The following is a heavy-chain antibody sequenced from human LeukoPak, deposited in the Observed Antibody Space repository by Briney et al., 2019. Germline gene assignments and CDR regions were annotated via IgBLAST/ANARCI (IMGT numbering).Heavy chain of an antibody. D-gene: IGHD4-11*01. CDR2: IYYSGSI. V-gene: IGHV4-59*01. Sequence: SETLSLTCTVSGDSISGYYWTWIRQPPGKGLEWIGYIYYSGSINYNPSLTSRLTIPVDTSKNQFSLKLSSVTAADTAVYYCARLRGNYFPDYWGPGTLVTVSS. J-gene: IGHJ4*02. CDR1: GDSISGYY. CDR3: ARLRGNYFPDY.